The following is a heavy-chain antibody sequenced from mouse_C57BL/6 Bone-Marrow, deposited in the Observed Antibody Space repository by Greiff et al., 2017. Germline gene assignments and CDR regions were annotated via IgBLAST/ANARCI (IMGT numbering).Heavy chain of an antibody. J-gene: IGHJ1*03. CDR2: IDPSDSYT. V-gene: IGHV1-69*01. CDR1: GYTFTSYW. Sequence: HVQLQPSGAELVMPGASVKLSCKASGYTFTSYWMHWVKQRPGQGLEWIGEIDPSDSYTNYNQKFKGKSTLTVDKSSSTAYMQLSSLTSEDSAVYYCARDFFDVWGTGTTVTVSS. CDR3: ARDFFDV.